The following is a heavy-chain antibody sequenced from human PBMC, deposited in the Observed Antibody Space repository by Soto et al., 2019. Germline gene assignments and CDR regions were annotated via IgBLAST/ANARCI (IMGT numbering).Heavy chain of an antibody. CDR1: GYTFTSYA. CDR2: INAGDGNT. V-gene: IGHV1-3*01. D-gene: IGHD3-3*01. J-gene: IGHJ4*02. CDR3: ARDLVRFLEWTYMYYFDH. Sequence: ASVKVSCKASGYTFTSYAMHWVRQAPGQRLEWMGWINAGDGNTKYSEKFQGRVTITRDTSASTAYMELSSLRSEDTAVYYCARDLVRFLEWTYMYYFDHWGQGTLVTVS.